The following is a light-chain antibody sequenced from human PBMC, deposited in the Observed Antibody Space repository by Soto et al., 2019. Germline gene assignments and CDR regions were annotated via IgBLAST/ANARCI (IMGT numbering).Light chain of an antibody. Sequence: EIVMTQSPDTLSVSPGERATLSCRASQSVSSNLAWYQQKPGQAPRLLIYGASAKATGVPATFSGSGSGTEFTLSISSLQSEHLGVYYCQQDSSWPLTFGGGTKVDIK. V-gene: IGKV3-15*01. CDR2: GAS. J-gene: IGKJ4*01. CDR1: QSVSSN. CDR3: QQDSSWPLT.